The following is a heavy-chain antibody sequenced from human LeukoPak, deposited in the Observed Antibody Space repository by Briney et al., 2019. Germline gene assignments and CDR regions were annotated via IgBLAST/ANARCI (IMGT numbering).Heavy chain of an antibody. D-gene: IGHD2-21*01. CDR3: SRDGRQGDQRAFDI. CDR1: GFTFSDYI. V-gene: IGHV3-72*01. J-gene: IGHJ3*02. Sequence: QAGGSLRLSCAASGFTFSDYILDWVRQAPGKGLEWVGRIRRKRNGYTTEFAASVKGRFTISRDDSENSLYLHMNNLRTEDTAVYYCSRDGRQGDQRAFDIWGQGTMVTVSS. CDR2: IRRKRNGYTT.